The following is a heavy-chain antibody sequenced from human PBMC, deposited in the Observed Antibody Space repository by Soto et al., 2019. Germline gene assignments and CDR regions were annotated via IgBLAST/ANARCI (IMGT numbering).Heavy chain of an antibody. CDR1: GFTFSSCA. V-gene: IGHV3-23*01. CDR3: AKIYYDILTGYFAEGYYFDY. D-gene: IGHD3-9*01. Sequence: EVQLLESGGGLVQPGGSLRLSCAASGFTFSSCAMSWVRQAPGKGLEWVSAISGSGGSTYYADSVKGRFTISRDNSKNTLYLQMNSLRAEDTAVYYCAKIYYDILTGYFAEGYYFDYWGQGTLVTVSS. J-gene: IGHJ4*02. CDR2: ISGSGGST.